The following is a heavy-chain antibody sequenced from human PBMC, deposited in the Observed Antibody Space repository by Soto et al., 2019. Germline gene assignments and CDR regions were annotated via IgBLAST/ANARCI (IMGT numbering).Heavy chain of an antibody. CDR2: ISWNSGSI. CDR1: GFTFDDYA. D-gene: IGHD3-10*01. CDR3: AKDYGAYYYYYMDV. Sequence: VQLVESGGGLVQPGRSLRLSCAASGFTFDDYAMHWVRQAPGKGLEWVSGISWNSGSIGYADSVKGRFTISRDNAKNSLYLQMNSLRAEDTALYYCAKDYGAYYYYYMDVWGKGTTVTVSS. V-gene: IGHV3-9*01. J-gene: IGHJ6*03.